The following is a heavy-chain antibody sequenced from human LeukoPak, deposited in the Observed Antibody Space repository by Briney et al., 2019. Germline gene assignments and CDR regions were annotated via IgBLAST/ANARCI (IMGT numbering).Heavy chain of an antibody. CDR1: GYTLTESS. CDR2: FDPEDGET. J-gene: IGHJ5*02. V-gene: IGHV1-24*01. Sequence: GASVKVSCKISGYTLTESSVHWMRQAPGKGLEWMGGFDPEDGETIYAQKFQGRVTMTEDTSTDTAYMELRRLRFEDTAVYYCTTWRGLAGTQDTWFDPWGQGTLVTVSS. D-gene: IGHD1-14*01. CDR3: TTWRGLAGTQDTWFDP.